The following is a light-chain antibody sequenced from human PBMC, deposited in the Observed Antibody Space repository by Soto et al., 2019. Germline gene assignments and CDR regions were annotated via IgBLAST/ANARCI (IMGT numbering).Light chain of an antibody. CDR3: TSYTTSNTRQIV. J-gene: IGLJ1*01. V-gene: IGLV2-14*01. Sequence: QSALTQPASVSWSPGQSITISCTGTSSDVGGYNYVSWYQQHPGKVPKFMIYDVSNRPSGVSNRFSCSKSGNTASLTISGLQAEDEADYYCTSYTTSNTRQIVFGTGTKVTVL. CDR1: SSDVGGYNY. CDR2: DVS.